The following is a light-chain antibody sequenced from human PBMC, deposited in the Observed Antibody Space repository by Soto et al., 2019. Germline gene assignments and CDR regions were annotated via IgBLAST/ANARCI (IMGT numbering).Light chain of an antibody. Sequence: IVMTQSPATLSVSPGERATLSCRASQNIYSNIAWYQQRPGQAPRLLICRASTRAPGVPARFSGSGSGTEFTLTISSLQSEDFAVYSCLQYHNLWAFGRGTQVEIK. V-gene: IGKV3-15*01. CDR2: RAS. J-gene: IGKJ4*02. CDR1: QNIYSN. CDR3: LQYHNLWA.